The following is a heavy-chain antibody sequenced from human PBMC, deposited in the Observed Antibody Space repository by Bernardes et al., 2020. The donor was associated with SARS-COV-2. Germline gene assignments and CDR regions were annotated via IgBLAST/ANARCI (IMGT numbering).Heavy chain of an antibody. V-gene: IGHV3-49*03. D-gene: IGHD3-9*01. CDR2: IRSKAYGGTT. J-gene: IGHJ4*02. CDR1: GFTFGDYA. Sequence: GGSLRLSCTASGFTFGDYAMSWFRQAPGKGLEWVCFIRSKAYGGTTEYAASVKGSLTISRDDSKSIAYLQMNSLKTEDTAVYYCTRGLLRYFDWSPQFDYWGQGTLVTVSS. CDR3: TRGLLRYFDWSPQFDY.